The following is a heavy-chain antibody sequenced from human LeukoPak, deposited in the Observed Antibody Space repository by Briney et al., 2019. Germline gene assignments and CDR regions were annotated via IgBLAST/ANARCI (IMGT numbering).Heavy chain of an antibody. CDR3: ARQRDSSGYYLLDY. Sequence: SETLSLTCTVSGDSISSSSSYWGWIRQPPGEGLEWIGSIYYSGSTYYNTSLKSRVTISVDTSKNQFSLRLNSVTAADTAVYYCARQRDSSGYYLLDYWGQGTLVTVSS. CDR2: IYYSGST. D-gene: IGHD3-22*01. CDR1: GDSISSSSSY. V-gene: IGHV4-39*01. J-gene: IGHJ4*02.